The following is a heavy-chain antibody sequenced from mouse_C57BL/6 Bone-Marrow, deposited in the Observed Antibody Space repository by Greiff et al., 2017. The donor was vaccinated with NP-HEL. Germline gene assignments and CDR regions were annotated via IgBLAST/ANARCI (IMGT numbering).Heavy chain of an antibody. CDR1: GFTFSDYG. J-gene: IGHJ1*03. CDR3: ARGGLRRDWYFDV. CDR2: ISSGSSTI. Sequence: EVQGVESGGGLVKPGGSLKLSCAASGFTFSDYGMHWVRQAPEKGLEWVAYISSGSSTIYYADTVKGRFTISRDNPKNTLFLQRTSLRSEDTAMYYCARGGLRRDWYFDVWGTGTTVTVSS. D-gene: IGHD2-4*01. V-gene: IGHV5-17*01.